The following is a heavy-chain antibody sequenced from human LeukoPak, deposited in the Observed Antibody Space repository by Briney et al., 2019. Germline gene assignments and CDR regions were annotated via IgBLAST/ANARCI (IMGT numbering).Heavy chain of an antibody. CDR3: ARGSHDGSGYYFVDHIDL. J-gene: IGHJ4*02. CDR1: GYTFTGYY. Sequence: ASVKVSCKASGYTFTGYYIHWVRQAPGQGLEWMGWINPNGGGTNYAQMFQGRVTMTRDTSISTVYMELSRLRSDDTAVYYCARGSHDGSGYYFVDHIDLWGQGSLVTVCS. V-gene: IGHV1-2*02. CDR2: INPNGGGT. D-gene: IGHD3-22*01.